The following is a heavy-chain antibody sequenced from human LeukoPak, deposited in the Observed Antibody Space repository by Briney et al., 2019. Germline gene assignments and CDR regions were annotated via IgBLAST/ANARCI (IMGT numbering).Heavy chain of an antibody. J-gene: IGHJ4*02. D-gene: IGHD3-3*01. CDR1: GGSISSGGYY. Sequence: SETLSLTCTVSGGSISSGGYYWSWIRQPPGKGLEWIGYIYHSGSTYYNPSLKSRVTISVDRSKNQFSLKLSSVTAADTAVYYCASFYYDFWSGYYPQDYWGQGTLVTVSP. CDR2: IYHSGST. CDR3: ASFYYDFWSGYYPQDY. V-gene: IGHV4-30-2*01.